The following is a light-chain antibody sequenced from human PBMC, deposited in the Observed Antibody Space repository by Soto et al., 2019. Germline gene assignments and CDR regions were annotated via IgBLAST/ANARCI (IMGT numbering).Light chain of an antibody. J-gene: IGKJ5*01. V-gene: IGKV3-20*01. CDR3: QQYGSSPIT. Sequence: ELVLTQSPATLSLSPWDRATLVCSARQSVSSRLAWYQQKPGQAPRLLISGASSRATGIPDRFSGSGSATDFTLTISRLEPEDFALYYCQQYGSSPITFGQGTRLEIK. CDR2: GAS. CDR1: QSVSSR.